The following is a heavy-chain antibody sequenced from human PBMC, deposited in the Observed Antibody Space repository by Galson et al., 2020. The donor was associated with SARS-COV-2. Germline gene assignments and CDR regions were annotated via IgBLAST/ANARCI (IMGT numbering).Heavy chain of an antibody. CDR1: GGPISSGIYS. CDR3: ARAQKEGWTSSYYVYKGMDV. V-gene: IGHV4-61*02. Sequence: SETLSLTCPVSGGPISSGIYSWSWIRQPAGKGLEWIGRVYPNGNTKYNPSLQSRVTMSLDTSKSQFSLNLTSVTAADTAVYYCARAQKEGWTSSYYVYKGMDVWGQGTTVTVSS. J-gene: IGHJ6*02. D-gene: IGHD3-10*02. CDR2: VYPNGNT.